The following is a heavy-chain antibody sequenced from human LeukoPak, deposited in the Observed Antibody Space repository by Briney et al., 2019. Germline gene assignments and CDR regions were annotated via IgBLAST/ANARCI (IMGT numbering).Heavy chain of an antibody. CDR2: IYYSGSS. CDR3: ASWALGSEGLYAFDI. CDR1: GGSISSTSYY. J-gene: IGHJ3*02. V-gene: IGHV4-39*07. Sequence: SETLSLTCTVSGGSISSTSYYWGWIRQPPGKGLEWIGSIYYSGSSYYNPSLKSRVTISGDTSKNQFSLKLSSVTAADTAVYYCASWALGSEGLYAFDIWGQGIMVTVSS. D-gene: IGHD3-10*01.